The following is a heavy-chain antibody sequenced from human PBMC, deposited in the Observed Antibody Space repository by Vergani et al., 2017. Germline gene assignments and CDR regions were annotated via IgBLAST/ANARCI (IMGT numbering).Heavy chain of an antibody. Sequence: EVQLLESGGGLVQPGGSLRLSCAASGFTFSSYAMSWVRQAPGKGLEWVSAISGSGGSTYYADSVKGRFTISRDNSKNTLYLQMNSLRAEDTAVYYCAKWGYDFWSGYSPFDYWGQGTLVTVSS. CDR1: GFTFSSYA. J-gene: IGHJ4*02. V-gene: IGHV3-23*01. CDR3: AKWGYDFWSGYSPFDY. CDR2: ISGSGGST. D-gene: IGHD3-3*01.